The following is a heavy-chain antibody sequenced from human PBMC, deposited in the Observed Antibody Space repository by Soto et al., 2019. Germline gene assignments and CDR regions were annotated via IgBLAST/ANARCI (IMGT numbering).Heavy chain of an antibody. Sequence: PVGSLRLSCAASGFTVSSNYMSWVRQAPGKGLEWVSVIYSDGSTYYADSVKGRFTISRDSSKNTLYLQMNSLRVEDTAVYYCAREYNNDPGWFDPWGQGTPVTVSS. CDR2: IYSDGST. D-gene: IGHD1-20*01. V-gene: IGHV3-53*01. CDR3: AREYNNDPGWFDP. CDR1: GFTVSSNY. J-gene: IGHJ5*02.